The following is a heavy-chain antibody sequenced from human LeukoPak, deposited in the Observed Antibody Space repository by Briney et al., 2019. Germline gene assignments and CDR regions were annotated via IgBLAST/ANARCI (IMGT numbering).Heavy chain of an antibody. V-gene: IGHV3-23*01. J-gene: IGHJ4*02. Sequence: AGGSLRLSCAASGFTFSNYAMTWVRQAPGKGLEWVSGISGSGSSTYYADSVKGRFTLSRDYPKNTLYLQMNSLRAEDTAVYYCARVGQWLAFLYWGQGTLVTVSS. CDR2: ISGSGSST. CDR1: GFTFSNYA. D-gene: IGHD6-19*01. CDR3: ARVGQWLAFLY.